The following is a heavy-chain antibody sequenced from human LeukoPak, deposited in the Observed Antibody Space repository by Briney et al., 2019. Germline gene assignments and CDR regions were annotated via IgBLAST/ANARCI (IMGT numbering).Heavy chain of an antibody. V-gene: IGHV3-23*01. Sequence: GGSLRLSCAASGFTFSSSAMAWVRHAPGKGLEWVSTISYSGSGTYYADSVKGRFTISRDNSENTVYLQMTSLRVEDTAEYYCAMGYSSSPWEDYFDYWGQGTLVTVSS. CDR3: AMGYSSSPWEDYFDY. J-gene: IGHJ4*02. CDR2: ISYSGSGT. CDR1: GFTFSSSA. D-gene: IGHD6-13*01.